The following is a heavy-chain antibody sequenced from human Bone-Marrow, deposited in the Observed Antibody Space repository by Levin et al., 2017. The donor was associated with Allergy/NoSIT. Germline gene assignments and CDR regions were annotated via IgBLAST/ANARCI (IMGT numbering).Heavy chain of an antibody. V-gene: IGHV3-23*01. CDR3: ARGGCSSSSCQPFNN. CDR2: ISGSGGRT. Sequence: GESLKISCEASSFTFGNNAVSWVRQAPGEGLEWVASISGSGGRTYYADSVKGHMTISRDNSKNTIYLEMNSLRAGDTAVYYCARGGCSSSSCQPFNNWGQGTLVTVSS. D-gene: IGHD2-2*01. CDR1: SFTFGNNA. J-gene: IGHJ4*02.